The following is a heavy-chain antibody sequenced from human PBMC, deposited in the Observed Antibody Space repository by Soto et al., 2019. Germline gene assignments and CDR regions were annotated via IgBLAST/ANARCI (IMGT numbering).Heavy chain of an antibody. CDR1: GGYIRGYY. CDR2: ISYSGST. V-gene: IGHV4-59*01. D-gene: IGHD5-12*01. J-gene: IGHJ4*02. Sequence: SETLSLTCTVSGGYIRGYYWSWIRQTPGNGLEWIGYISYSGSTYYNPSLKSRVTMSVDTSKNQFSLKLSSMTAADTAVYYCARGYSGYAEVDNWGQGTLVTVSS. CDR3: ARGYSGYAEVDN.